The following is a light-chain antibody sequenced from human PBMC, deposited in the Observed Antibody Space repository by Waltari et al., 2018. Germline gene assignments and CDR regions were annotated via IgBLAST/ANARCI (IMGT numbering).Light chain of an antibody. V-gene: IGKV1-5*03. CDR3: QQYDNYWT. Sequence: DIQMTQSPSTLSASVGDRVTITCRASQCISSWLAWYQQKPGKAPKLLIYKASSLESGVPSRFSGSGSGTEFTLTISSLQPDDFATYYCQQYDNYWTFGQGTKVEIK. CDR2: KAS. J-gene: IGKJ1*01. CDR1: QCISSW.